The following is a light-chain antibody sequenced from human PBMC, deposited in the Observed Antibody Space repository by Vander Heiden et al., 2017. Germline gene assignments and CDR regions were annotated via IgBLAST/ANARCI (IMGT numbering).Light chain of an antibody. CDR2: LGS. Sequence: VMTQSPLSLPVTPGEPASISCRSSQSLLHSNGYNYLDWYLQKPGQSPQLLIDLGSNRAAGGPDRCSGSGSGTEVTLKSSRVEAEDVGVYYCMQALQTPYTLGQGTKLEIK. V-gene: IGKV2-28*01. J-gene: IGKJ2*01. CDR3: MQALQTPYT. CDR1: QSLLHSNGYNY.